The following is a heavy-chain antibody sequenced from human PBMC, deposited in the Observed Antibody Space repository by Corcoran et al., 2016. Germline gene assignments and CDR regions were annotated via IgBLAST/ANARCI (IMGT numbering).Heavy chain of an antibody. CDR2: INPSGGST. CDR1: GYTFTSYY. V-gene: IGHV1-46*01. CDR3: ARDRSGLSGSYGATFDY. Sequence: QVQLVQSGAEVKKPGASVKVSCKASGYTFTSYYMHWVRQAPGQGLEWMGIINPSGGSTSYAQKFQGRVTMTRDPSTSTVYMELSSLRSEDTAVHYCARDRSGLSGSYGATFDYWGQGTLVTVSS. D-gene: IGHD1-26*01. J-gene: IGHJ4*02.